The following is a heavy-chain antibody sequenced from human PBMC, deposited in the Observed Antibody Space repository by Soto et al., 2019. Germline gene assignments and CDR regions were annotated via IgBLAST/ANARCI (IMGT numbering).Heavy chain of an antibody. CDR1: GGSIFSGVYS. Sequence: SETLSLTCTVSGGSIFSGVYSWSWIRQPPGKGLEWIGYIYYSGSTNYTPSLKSRVAISVDTSKNQFSLKLSSVTAADTAVYYCARGRELTTVVTRHYYYGMDVWGQGTTLTVSS. CDR3: ARGRELTTVVTRHYYYGMDV. J-gene: IGHJ6*02. CDR2: IYYSGST. D-gene: IGHD4-17*01. V-gene: IGHV4-61*08.